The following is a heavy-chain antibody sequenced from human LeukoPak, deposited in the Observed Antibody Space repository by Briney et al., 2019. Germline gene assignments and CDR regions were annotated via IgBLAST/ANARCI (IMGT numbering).Heavy chain of an antibody. CDR2: IYHSGST. J-gene: IGHJ6*02. Sequence: PSETLSLTCAVSGGSISSGGYSWRWIRQPPGKGLEWIGYIYHSGSTYYNPSLKSRVTISVDRSKNQFSLKLSSVTAADTAVYYCARRGRVAARGRDYFYYGMDVWGQGTTVTVPS. D-gene: IGHD6-6*01. CDR1: GGSISSGGYS. CDR3: ARRGRVAARGRDYFYYGMDV. V-gene: IGHV4-30-2*01.